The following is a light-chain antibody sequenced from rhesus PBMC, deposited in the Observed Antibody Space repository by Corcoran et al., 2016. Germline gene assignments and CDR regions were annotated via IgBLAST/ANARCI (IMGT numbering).Light chain of an antibody. CDR3: QQHDNSPRS. V-gene: IGKV1-69*01. Sequence: DIQMTQSPSSLSASVGDSVTITCRASQVIRNWLAWYQQKPGKAPKLLMYRASNLQTGVPSRLSGSGSGTNFTLPISSLQPDDIATYYCQQHDNSPRSFGQGTKVEIK. CDR1: QVIRNW. CDR2: RAS. J-gene: IGKJ2*01.